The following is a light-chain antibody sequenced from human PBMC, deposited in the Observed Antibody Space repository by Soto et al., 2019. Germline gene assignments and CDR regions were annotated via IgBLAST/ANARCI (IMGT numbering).Light chain of an antibody. CDR3: CSSAGGGTYV. Sequence: QSVLTQPASVSGAPGQSIAISCTGTSSDGGSYDLVSWYQQHPGKAPKLMIYEVTKRPSGVSSRFSGSKSGNTASLTISGLQAEDDADYYCCSSAGGGTYVFGTGTKLTVL. CDR2: EVT. CDR1: SSDGGSYDL. V-gene: IGLV2-23*02. J-gene: IGLJ1*01.